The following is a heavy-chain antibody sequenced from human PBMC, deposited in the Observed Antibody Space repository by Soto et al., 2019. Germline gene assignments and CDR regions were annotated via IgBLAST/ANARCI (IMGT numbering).Heavy chain of an antibody. CDR1: GGTFSSYA. CDR2: IIPIFGTA. Sequence: QVQLVRSGAEVKKPGSSVKVSCKASGGTFSSYAISWVRQAPGQGLEWMGGIIPIFGTANYAQKFQGRVTITADESTSTAYMELSSLRSEDTAVYYCAREAYCSGGSCYYYGMDVWGQGTTVTVSS. J-gene: IGHJ6*02. CDR3: AREAYCSGGSCYYYGMDV. D-gene: IGHD2-15*01. V-gene: IGHV1-69*01.